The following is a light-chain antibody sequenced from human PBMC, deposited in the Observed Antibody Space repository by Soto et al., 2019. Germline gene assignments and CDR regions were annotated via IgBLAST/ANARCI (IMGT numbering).Light chain of an antibody. J-gene: IGKJ3*01. CDR3: QQRSNLPLFT. V-gene: IGKV3-11*01. Sequence: EIVLTQSPATLSLFPGERATLSCRASQSVSSYLAWYQQKPGQAPRLLIYDASNRATGIPARFSGSASGTDFTLTISSLEPEDFAVYYCQQRSNLPLFTFGPGTKVDSK. CDR2: DAS. CDR1: QSVSSY.